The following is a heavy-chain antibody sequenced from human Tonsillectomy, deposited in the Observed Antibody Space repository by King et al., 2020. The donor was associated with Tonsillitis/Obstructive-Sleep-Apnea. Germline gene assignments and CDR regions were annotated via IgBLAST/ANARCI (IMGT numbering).Heavy chain of an antibody. CDR1: GGTFSSYA. D-gene: IGHD1-26*01. CDR2: IIPIFGTA. CDR3: ARDKDFFPYSGSSR. J-gene: IGHJ4*02. V-gene: IGHV1-69*01. Sequence: AQLVQSGAEVKKPGSSVKVSCKASGGTFSSYAISWVRQAPGQGLEWLGGIIPIFGTANYAQKFQGRVTITADESTSTADMELSSLRSEDTAVYYCARDKDFFPYSGSSRWGQGTLVTVSS.